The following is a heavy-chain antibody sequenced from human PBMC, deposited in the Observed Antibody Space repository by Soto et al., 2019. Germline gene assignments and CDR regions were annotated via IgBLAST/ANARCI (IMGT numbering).Heavy chain of an antibody. Sequence: QVQLVESGGGVVQPGRSLRLSCAASGFSISRSAMHWVRQAPGKGLEWVAVIAYDGSNRWYADAAKGRFTISRDNSKNTMYLQMSSLRGEDTAVYYCAIDLKAGTDNVNWFAPWGKGTLVTVSS. CDR1: GFSISRSA. CDR3: AIDLKAGTDNVNWFAP. D-gene: IGHD1-1*01. J-gene: IGHJ5*02. CDR2: IAYDGSNR. V-gene: IGHV3-30*04.